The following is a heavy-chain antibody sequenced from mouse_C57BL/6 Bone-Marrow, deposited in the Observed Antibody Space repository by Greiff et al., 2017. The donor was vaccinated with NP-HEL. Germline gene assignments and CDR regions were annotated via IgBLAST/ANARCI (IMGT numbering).Heavy chain of an antibody. Sequence: EVHLVESGGGLVQPGGSLKLSCAASGFTFSDYGMAWVRQAPRKGPEWVAFISNLAYSIYYADTVTGRFTISRENAKNTLYLERSSLRSEDTAMYYCARHYYGSSSRRYAMDYWGQGTSVTVSS. D-gene: IGHD1-1*01. CDR2: ISNLAYSI. CDR3: ARHYYGSSSRRYAMDY. V-gene: IGHV5-15*01. CDR1: GFTFSDYG. J-gene: IGHJ4*01.